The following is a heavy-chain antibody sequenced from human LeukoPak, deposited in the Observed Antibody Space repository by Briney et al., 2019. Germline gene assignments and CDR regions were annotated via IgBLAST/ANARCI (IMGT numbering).Heavy chain of an antibody. Sequence: SETLSLTCSVSGGSISGYYWSWIRQPPGKGLEWIGYIYYSGSTNYNPSLKSRVTLSVDTSKNQFSLKLSSVTAADTAVYYCARYGLAYTYDFWGQGTLVTVSS. CDR3: ARYGLAYTYDF. V-gene: IGHV4-59*01. CDR1: GGSISGYY. J-gene: IGHJ4*02. D-gene: IGHD3-16*01. CDR2: IYYSGST.